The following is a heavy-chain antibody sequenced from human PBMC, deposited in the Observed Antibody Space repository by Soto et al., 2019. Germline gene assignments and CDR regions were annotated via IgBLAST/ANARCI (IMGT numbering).Heavy chain of an antibody. Sequence: GGSLRLSCAASGFTFSSYAMNWVRQAPGKGLEWVSAISGSGGSTYYVDSVKGRFTISRDNSRNTLYLQMNSLRAEDTAVYYCARDGNWAYYYYGMDVWGQGTTVTVSS. CDR1: GFTFSSYA. CDR2: ISGSGGST. D-gene: IGHD7-27*01. V-gene: IGHV3-23*01. J-gene: IGHJ6*02. CDR3: ARDGNWAYYYYGMDV.